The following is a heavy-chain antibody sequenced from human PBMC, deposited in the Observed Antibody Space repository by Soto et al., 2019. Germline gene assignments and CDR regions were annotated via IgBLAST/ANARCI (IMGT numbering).Heavy chain of an antibody. D-gene: IGHD2-2*01. Sequence: QVQLVESGGGVVQPGRSLRLACVASGVTFSNYGMHWVRQAPGKGLEWVALTSYDGSDKEYADSVQGRFTISRDNSKNTLYLQMNSLRAADTAVYYCAKDLGCSSPICYVYYHSGMDVWGQGTTVTVSS. CDR3: AKDLGCSSPICYVYYHSGMDV. V-gene: IGHV3-30*18. CDR2: TSYDGSDK. J-gene: IGHJ6*02. CDR1: GVTFSNYG.